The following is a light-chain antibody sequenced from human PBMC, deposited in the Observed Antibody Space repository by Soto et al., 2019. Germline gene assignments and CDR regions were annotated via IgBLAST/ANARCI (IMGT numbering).Light chain of an antibody. Sequence: QSVLTQPPSASGTLGQRVTISCSGSSSNIAWYQHLPGTSPKLLIYRNNQRPSGVPDRFSGSKSGTSASLAISGLRAEDEADYYCAAWDDSLSGPYVFGTGTKLTVL. V-gene: IGLV1-47*01. CDR2: RNN. CDR1: SSNIA. CDR3: AAWDDSLSGPYV. J-gene: IGLJ1*01.